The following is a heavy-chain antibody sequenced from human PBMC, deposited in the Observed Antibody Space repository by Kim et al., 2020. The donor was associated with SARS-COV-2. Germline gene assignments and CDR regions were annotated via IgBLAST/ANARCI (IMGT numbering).Heavy chain of an antibody. Sequence: ADSVKGRFTISGDNSKNTLYLQMNSLRAEDTAVYYCAKDGSGRIRYWFDPWGQGTLVTVSS. CDR3: AKDGSGRIRYWFDP. V-gene: IGHV3-23*01. J-gene: IGHJ5*02. D-gene: IGHD3-3*01.